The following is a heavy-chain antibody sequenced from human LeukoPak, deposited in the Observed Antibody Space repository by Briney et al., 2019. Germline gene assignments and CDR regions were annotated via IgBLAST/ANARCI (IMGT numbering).Heavy chain of an antibody. CDR1: GFTFVNYA. V-gene: IGHV3-23*01. CDR3: AKGVGGYCSSTDCRAYDN. Sequence: GGSLRLSCAASGFTFVNYAMIWVRQTPGKGLEWVSAISGSGDGTYYADSVKGRFTVSRDNSKNTLYLQMNNLRAEDSAVYYCAKGVGGYCSSTDCRAYDNWGQGTLVTVSS. D-gene: IGHD2-2*01. CDR2: ISGSGDGT. J-gene: IGHJ4*02.